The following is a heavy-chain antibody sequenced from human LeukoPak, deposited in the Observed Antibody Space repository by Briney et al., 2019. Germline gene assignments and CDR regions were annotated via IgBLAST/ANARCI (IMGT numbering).Heavy chain of an antibody. V-gene: IGHV4-59*08. CDR3: ARHGGSGSYHS. CDR2: SSYTGST. Sequence: SETLSLTCTVSGGSISGYYWSWIRQPPDKGLEWIGYSSYTGSTNYNPSLKSRVTISVDTSKNQFSLKLTSVTAADTAVYFCARHGGSGSYHSWGQGTLVTVSS. D-gene: IGHD3-10*01. CDR1: GGSISGYY. J-gene: IGHJ4*02.